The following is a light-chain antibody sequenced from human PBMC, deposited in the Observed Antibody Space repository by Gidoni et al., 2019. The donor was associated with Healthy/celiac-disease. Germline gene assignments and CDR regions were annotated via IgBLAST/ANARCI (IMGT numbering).Light chain of an antibody. J-gene: IGKJ2*01. CDR1: QGISSY. CDR2: AAS. CDR3: QRYYGYPHT. V-gene: IGKV1-8*01. Sequence: AIRMTQSPSSFSASTGDRVTITCRASQGISSYLAWYQQKPGKAPKLLIYAASTLQSGVPSRFSGSGSGTDFTLTISCLKSEDFATYYCQRYYGYPHTFXQXTKLEIK.